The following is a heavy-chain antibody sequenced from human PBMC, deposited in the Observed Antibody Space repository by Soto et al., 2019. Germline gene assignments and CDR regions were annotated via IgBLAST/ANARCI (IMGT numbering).Heavy chain of an antibody. V-gene: IGHV3-21*06. D-gene: IGHD3-16*01. CDR2: IGTRTTDV. CDR1: GLGFSTYH. J-gene: IGHJ4*02. CDR3: ATGIKYDDNGQVADY. Sequence: PGGSLRLSCAASGLGFSTYHLNWVRQAPGKGLEWVSSIGTRTTDVYYADSVKGRFIISRDNAQNSLHLQMNSLTAGDTAMYYCATGIKYDDNGQVADYWGQGTLVTVSS.